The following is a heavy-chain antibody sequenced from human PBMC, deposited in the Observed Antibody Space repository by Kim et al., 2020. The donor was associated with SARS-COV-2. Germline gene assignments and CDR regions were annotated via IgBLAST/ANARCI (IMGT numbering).Heavy chain of an antibody. Sequence: GGSLRLSCAASGFTFDDYAMHWVRQAPGKGLEWVSGISWNSGSIGYADSVKGRFTISRDNAKNSLYLQMNSLRAEDTALYYCARGYDFWSSDALDIWGQGTMVPVPS. CDR2: ISWNSGSI. CDR3: ARGYDFWSSDALDI. D-gene: IGHD3-3*01. J-gene: IGHJ3*02. V-gene: IGHV3-9*01. CDR1: GFTFDDYA.